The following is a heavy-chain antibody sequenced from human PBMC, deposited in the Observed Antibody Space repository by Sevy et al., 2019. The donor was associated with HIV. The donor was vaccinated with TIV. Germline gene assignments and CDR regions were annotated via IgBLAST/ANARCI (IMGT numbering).Heavy chain of an antibody. J-gene: IGHJ4*02. CDR1: GYTFTGYY. CDR3: ARGGGNGWYYFDY. Sequence: ASVKVSCKASGYTFTGYYMHWVRQAPGQGLEWMGRINPNSGGTNYAQKFQGRVTISADEYTKTVHMELSSLRSEDTGVYYCARGGGNGWYYFDYWGQETLVTVSS. V-gene: IGHV1-2*01. CDR2: INPNSGGT. D-gene: IGHD6-19*01.